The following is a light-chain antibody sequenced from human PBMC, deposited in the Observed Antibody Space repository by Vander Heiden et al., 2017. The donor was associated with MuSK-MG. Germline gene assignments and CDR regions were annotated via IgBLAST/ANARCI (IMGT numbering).Light chain of an antibody. J-gene: IGKJ2*01. Sequence: DIQMTQSPSSLSASVGDRVTITCRARQGISYYLAWYQQKPGKVPKLLFYGASTLQPGVPSLFSGSGSGTDFTLTINSLQPEDVATYYCQQYNSAPYTFGQGTKLEIK. CDR2: GAS. CDR3: QQYNSAPYT. CDR1: QGISYY. V-gene: IGKV1-27*01.